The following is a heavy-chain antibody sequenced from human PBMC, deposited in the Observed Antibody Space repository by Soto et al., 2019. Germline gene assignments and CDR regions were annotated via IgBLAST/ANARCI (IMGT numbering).Heavy chain of an antibody. V-gene: IGHV1-46*01. CDR3: ARDPSRYLNYGRHYYFDY. D-gene: IGHD1-7*01. Sequence: GASVKVSCKASGYTFTSYYMHWVRQAPGQRLEWMGIINPSGGSTSYAQKFQGRVTMTRDTSTSTVYMELSSLRSEDTAVYYCARDPSRYLNYGRHYYFDYWGQGTLVTVSS. CDR2: INPSGGST. J-gene: IGHJ4*02. CDR1: GYTFTSYY.